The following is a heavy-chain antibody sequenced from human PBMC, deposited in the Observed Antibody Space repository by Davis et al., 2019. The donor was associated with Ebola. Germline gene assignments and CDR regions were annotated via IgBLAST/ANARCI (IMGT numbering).Heavy chain of an antibody. CDR3: AKRQGVGGAIDY. Sequence: GESLKISCAASGFTFSNCHMSWVRQAPGKGLEWVSTISGSGGTTYYADSVKGRFTISRDNSKNTLYLQMNSLRAEDTAIYHCAKRQGVGGAIDYWGQGTLVTVSS. V-gene: IGHV3-23*01. D-gene: IGHD3-3*01. CDR2: ISGSGGTT. CDR1: GFTFSNCH. J-gene: IGHJ4*02.